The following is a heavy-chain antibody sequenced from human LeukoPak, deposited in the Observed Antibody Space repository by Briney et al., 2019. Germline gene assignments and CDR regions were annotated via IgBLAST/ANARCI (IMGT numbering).Heavy chain of an antibody. CDR2: IIPIFGTA. CDR1: GGTFSSYA. Sequence: GASVKVSCEASGGTFSSYAISWVRQAPGQGLEWMGGIIPIFGTANYAQKFQGRVTITADESTSTAYMELSSLRSEDTAVYYCASDDGCSGGSCYSDYWGQGTLVTVSS. J-gene: IGHJ4*02. V-gene: IGHV1-69*01. CDR3: ASDDGCSGGSCYSDY. D-gene: IGHD2-15*01.